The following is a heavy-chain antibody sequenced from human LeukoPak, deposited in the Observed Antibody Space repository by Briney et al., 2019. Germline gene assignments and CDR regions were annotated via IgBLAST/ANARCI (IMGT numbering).Heavy chain of an antibody. Sequence: GGSLRLSCAASGFSSSSHAMCWVRQAPGKGLEWVSSIDISGGSTYYADSVQGRFTISRDNSKNTLYLQMNSLRAEDTALYYCANEVRPNDYWGQGTLVTVPS. V-gene: IGHV3-23*01. CDR3: ANEVRPNDY. J-gene: IGHJ4*02. CDR1: GFSSSSHA. D-gene: IGHD1-1*01. CDR2: IDISGGST.